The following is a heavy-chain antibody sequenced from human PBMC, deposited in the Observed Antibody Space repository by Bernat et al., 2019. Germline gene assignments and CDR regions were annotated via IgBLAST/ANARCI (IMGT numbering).Heavy chain of an antibody. D-gene: IGHD2-8*01. CDR2: ISYDGSNK. CDR3: ASIVLMVYATDTAFDI. Sequence: QVQLVESGGGVVQPGRSLRLSCAASGFTFSSYAMHWVRQAPGKGLEWVAVISYDGSNKYYADSVKGRFTIPRDNSKNTLYLQMNSLRAEDTAVYYCASIVLMVYATDTAFDIWGQGTMVTVSS. J-gene: IGHJ3*02. CDR1: GFTFSSYA. V-gene: IGHV3-30-3*01.